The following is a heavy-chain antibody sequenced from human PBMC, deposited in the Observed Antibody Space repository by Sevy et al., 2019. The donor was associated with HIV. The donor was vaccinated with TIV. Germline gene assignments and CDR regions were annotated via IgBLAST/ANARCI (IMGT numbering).Heavy chain of an antibody. D-gene: IGHD3-22*01. CDR2: IRSKAYGGTT. Sequence: GGSLRLSCTASGFTFGDYAMSWFRQAPGKGLEWVGFIRSKAYGGTTEYAASVKGRFTSSRDDSKSIAYLQMNSLKTEDTAVYYCTRGGADYYDSSDLNDYWGQGTLVTVSS. V-gene: IGHV3-49*03. J-gene: IGHJ4*02. CDR3: TRGGADYYDSSDLNDY. CDR1: GFTFGDYA.